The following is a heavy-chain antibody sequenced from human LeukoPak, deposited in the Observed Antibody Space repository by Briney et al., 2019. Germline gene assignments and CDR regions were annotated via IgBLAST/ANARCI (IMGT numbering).Heavy chain of an antibody. D-gene: IGHD1-26*01. CDR1: GFTFSSDS. J-gene: IGHJ5*02. V-gene: IGHV3-21*01. CDR3: ARDRRGSYPTRWFDP. CDR2: ISSSSSYI. Sequence: GGSLRLSCAASGFTFSSDSMNWVRQAPGKGLEWVSSISSSSSYIYYADSVKGRFTISRDNAKNSLYLQMNSLRAEDTAVYYCARDRRGSYPTRWFDPWGQGTLVTVSS.